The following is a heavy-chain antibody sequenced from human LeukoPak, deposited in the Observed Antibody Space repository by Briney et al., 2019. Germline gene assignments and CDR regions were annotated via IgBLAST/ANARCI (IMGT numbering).Heavy chain of an antibody. CDR1: GFTFSSYA. CDR2: INDSGDSN. Sequence: AGTLRLSCAAHGFTFSSYAMSWIRQPPGKGLEWVSPINDSGDSNYNAASVKGRFTISRDNSKNTLYLQRNSLRAEDTAVYYGARASRSGVGAFTPADYWGQGTLVTVPS. J-gene: IGHJ4*02. D-gene: IGHD3-3*01. V-gene: IGHV3-23*01. CDR3: ARASRSGVGAFTPADY.